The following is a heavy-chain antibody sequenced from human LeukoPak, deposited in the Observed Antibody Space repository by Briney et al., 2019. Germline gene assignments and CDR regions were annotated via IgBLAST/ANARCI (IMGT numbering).Heavy chain of an antibody. CDR3: ARRTYYYDSSGYSFDY. D-gene: IGHD3-22*01. V-gene: IGHV5-51*01. CDR1: GYSFTNYW. CDR2: IYPGDSDT. Sequence: GESLKISCKGSGYSFTNYWIGWVRQMPGKGLEWMGIIYPGDSDTRYSPPFQGQVTISADKSINTAYLQWSSLKASDTAMYYCARRTYYYDSSGYSFDYWGQGTLVTVSS. J-gene: IGHJ4*02.